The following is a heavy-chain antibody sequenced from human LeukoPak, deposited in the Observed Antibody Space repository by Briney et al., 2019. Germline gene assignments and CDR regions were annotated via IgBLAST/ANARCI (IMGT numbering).Heavy chain of an antibody. D-gene: IGHD3-22*01. V-gene: IGHV4-4*07. CDR3: ARDGPLSGYYVY. J-gene: IGHJ4*02. Sequence: SETLSLTCTVSGGSISSYYWSWIRQPAGKGLEWIGRIYTSGSTNYNPSPKSRVTMSVDTSKNQFSLKLSSVTAADTAVYYCARDGPLSGYYVYWGQGTLVTVSS. CDR2: IYTSGST. CDR1: GGSISSYY.